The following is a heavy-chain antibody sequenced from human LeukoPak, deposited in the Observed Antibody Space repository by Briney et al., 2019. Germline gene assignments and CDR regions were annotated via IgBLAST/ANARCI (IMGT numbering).Heavy chain of an antibody. CDR1: GFTFDDYA. Sequence: GGSLRLSCAASGFTFDDYAMHWVRQAPGKGLEWVSGISWNSGSIGYADSVKGRFTISRDNAKNSLYLQMNSLRAEDTALYYCAKGGCGSYYRGGYFDYWGQGALVTVSS. CDR3: AKGGCGSYYRGGYFDY. CDR2: ISWNSGSI. D-gene: IGHD1-26*01. J-gene: IGHJ4*02. V-gene: IGHV3-9*01.